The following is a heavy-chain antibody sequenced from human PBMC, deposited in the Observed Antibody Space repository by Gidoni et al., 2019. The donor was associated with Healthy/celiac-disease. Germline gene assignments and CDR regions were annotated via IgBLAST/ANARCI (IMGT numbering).Heavy chain of an antibody. CDR2: INHSGST. J-gene: IGHJ6*02. V-gene: IGHV4-34*01. CDR3: ARGTQGYCSGGSCYGYYYYGMDV. Sequence: QVQLQPWGAGLLKPSETLSLTCAVYGGSFSGYYWSWIRQPPGKGLEWIGEINHSGSTNYNPSLKSRVTISVDTSKNQFSLKLSSVTAADTAVYYCARGTQGYCSGGSCYGYYYYGMDVWGQGTTVTVSS. CDR1: GGSFSGYY. D-gene: IGHD2-15*01.